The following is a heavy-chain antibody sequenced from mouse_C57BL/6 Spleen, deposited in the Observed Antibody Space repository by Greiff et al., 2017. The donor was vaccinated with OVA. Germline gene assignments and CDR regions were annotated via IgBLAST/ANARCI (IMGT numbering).Heavy chain of an antibody. CDR2: IDPETGGT. CDR3: TRRVLRDYWYFDV. D-gene: IGHD1-1*01. J-gene: IGHJ1*03. Sequence: VQLQQSGAELVRPGASVTLSCKASGYTFTDYEMHWVKQTPVHGLEWIGAIDPETGGTAYNQKFKGKAILTADKSSSTAYMELRSLTSEDSAVYYCTRRVLRDYWYFDVWGTGTTVTVSS. CDR1: GYTFTDYE. V-gene: IGHV1-15*01.